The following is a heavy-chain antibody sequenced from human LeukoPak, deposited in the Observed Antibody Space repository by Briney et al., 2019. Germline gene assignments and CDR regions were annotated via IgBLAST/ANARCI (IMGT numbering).Heavy chain of an antibody. CDR2: ISWNSGSI. D-gene: IGHD6-13*01. J-gene: IGHJ3*02. CDR3: ARDYSLSSSSDAFDI. Sequence: LTGGSLRLSCAASGFTFDDYAMHWVRQAPGKGLEWVSGISWNSGSIGYADSVKGRFTISRDNAKNSLYLQMNSLRAEDTALYYCARDYSLSSSSDAFDIWGQGTMVTVSS. CDR1: GFTFDDYA. V-gene: IGHV3-9*01.